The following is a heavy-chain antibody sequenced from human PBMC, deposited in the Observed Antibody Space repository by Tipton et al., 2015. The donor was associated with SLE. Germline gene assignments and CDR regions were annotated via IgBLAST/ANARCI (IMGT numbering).Heavy chain of an antibody. CDR3: AIAMEGGFLDY. CDR2: FYPSGTT. D-gene: IGHD2-15*01. CDR1: GDSISNYY. Sequence: LRLSCTVSGDSISNYYWSWFRQSAGKGVEWMGRFYPSGTTSYNPSFKSRVTISVDKSKNQFSLKLTSVTAADTAVYYCAIAMEGGFLDYWGQGTLVTVSS. V-gene: IGHV4-4*07. J-gene: IGHJ4*02.